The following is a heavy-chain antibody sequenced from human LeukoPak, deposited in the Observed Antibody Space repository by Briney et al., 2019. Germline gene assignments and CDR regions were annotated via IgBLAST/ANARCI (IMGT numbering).Heavy chain of an antibody. CDR3: ARGRFGELFRVTLKKYYFDY. J-gene: IGHJ4*02. V-gene: IGHV4-59*01. CDR2: IYYSGST. CDR1: GGSISSYY. D-gene: IGHD3-10*01. Sequence: SETLSLTCTVSGGSISSYYWSWIRQPPGKGLEWIGYIYYSGSTNYNPSLKSRVTISVDTSKNQFSLKLSSVTAADTAVYYCARGRFGELFRVTLKKYYFDYWGQGTLVTVSS.